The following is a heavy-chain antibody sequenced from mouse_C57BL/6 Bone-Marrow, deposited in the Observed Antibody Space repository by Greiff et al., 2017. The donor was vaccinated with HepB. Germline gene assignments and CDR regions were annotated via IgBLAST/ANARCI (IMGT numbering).Heavy chain of an antibody. J-gene: IGHJ4*01. V-gene: IGHV1-15*01. CDR3: SSRLSTTVVAYYYAMDD. CDR2: IDPDTGGT. Sequence: QVQLKESGAELVRPGASVTLSCKASGYTFPDYEMHWVKQTPVHGLEWIGAIDPDTGGTAYNQKFKGTAILTAAKSSSTAYMELRSLTSEDSAVYYFSSRLSTTVVAYYYAMDDWGQGTSVTVSS. D-gene: IGHD1-1*01. CDR1: GYTFPDYE.